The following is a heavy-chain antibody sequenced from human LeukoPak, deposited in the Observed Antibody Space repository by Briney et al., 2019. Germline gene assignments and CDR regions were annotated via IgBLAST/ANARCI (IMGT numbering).Heavy chain of an antibody. CDR2: INPNSGGT. CDR3: ARANFLYCSSTSCLFDY. CDR1: GYTFTDYY. V-gene: IGHV1-2*04. J-gene: IGHJ4*02. Sequence: EASVKVSCKASGYTFTDYYMHWVRLAPGQGLEWMGWINPNSGGTNYVQKFQGWVTTTRDTSINTAYMELRRLTSDDTGVYYCARANFLYCSSTSCLFDYWGQGTLVTVSS. D-gene: IGHD2-2*01.